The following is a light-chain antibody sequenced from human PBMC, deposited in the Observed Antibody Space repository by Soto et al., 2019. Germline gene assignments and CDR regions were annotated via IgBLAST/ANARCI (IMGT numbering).Light chain of an antibody. CDR3: QHSYSTPDPLT. Sequence: DIQMTQSPSSLSSSVGDRVTITCRASQSISSYLNWYQQKPGKAPKLLIYATSSLQSGVPSRFSGGGSGTYFTLTISSLQPEDFATYYCQHSYSTPDPLTFGGGTKVEIK. V-gene: IGKV1-39*01. CDR2: ATS. CDR1: QSISSY. J-gene: IGKJ4*01.